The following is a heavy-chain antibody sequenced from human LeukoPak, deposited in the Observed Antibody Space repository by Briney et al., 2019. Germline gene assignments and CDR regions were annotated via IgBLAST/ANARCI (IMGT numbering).Heavy chain of an antibody. CDR1: GFTFSTYW. Sequence: GGSLRLSCAASGFTFSTYWMKWVRQAPGKGLEWVASIKEGGSDKYYVDSVKGRFSISRGNAKNSLYLQMNSLRTEDTAVYYCAKGGHFNFDYWGQGTLVTASS. J-gene: IGHJ4*02. CDR2: IKEGGSDK. V-gene: IGHV3-7*01. D-gene: IGHD5-12*01. CDR3: AKGGHFNFDY.